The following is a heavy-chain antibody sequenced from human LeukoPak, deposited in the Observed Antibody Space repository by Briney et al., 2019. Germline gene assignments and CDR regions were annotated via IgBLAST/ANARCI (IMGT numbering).Heavy chain of an antibody. V-gene: IGHV3-30-3*01. Sequence: GRSLRLSCAASGFTFSSYAMHWVRQAPGKGLEWVAVISYDGSNKYYADSVKGRFTISRDNSKNTLYLQMNSLRDEDTAVYRGWVGATSFDYWGQGTLVTVSS. D-gene: IGHD1-26*01. J-gene: IGHJ4*02. CDR3: WVGATSFDY. CDR1: GFTFSSYA. CDR2: ISYDGSNK.